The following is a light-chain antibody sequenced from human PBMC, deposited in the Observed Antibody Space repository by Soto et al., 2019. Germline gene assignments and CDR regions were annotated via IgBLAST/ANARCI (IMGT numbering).Light chain of an antibody. CDR3: SSYTTSYFYV. CDR2: GVN. Sequence: QSALTQPASVSGSPGQSITISCTGSGRDIGAYDYVSWYQQHPGKAPKLLIYGVNNRPSGVSYRFSASKSAFTASLTISGLQAEDEAHCYCSSYTTSYFYVFGPGTKVTVL. CDR1: GRDIGAYDY. V-gene: IGLV2-14*01. J-gene: IGLJ1*01.